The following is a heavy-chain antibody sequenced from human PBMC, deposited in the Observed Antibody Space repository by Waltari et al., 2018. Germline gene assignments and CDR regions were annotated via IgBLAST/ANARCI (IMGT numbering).Heavy chain of an antibody. CDR3: ARARFGAVD. D-gene: IGHD3-10*01. Sequence: PGXXXRLXXAASGFNFEDFGMKWVRQPPGRGLEWVAGITWNGGSTDYADSVRGRFTISRDNGKNSVYLQMNSVRAEDTAFYYCARARFGAVDWGQGTMVTVSS. J-gene: IGHJ3*01. CDR2: ITWNGGST. CDR1: GFNFEDFG. V-gene: IGHV3-20*03.